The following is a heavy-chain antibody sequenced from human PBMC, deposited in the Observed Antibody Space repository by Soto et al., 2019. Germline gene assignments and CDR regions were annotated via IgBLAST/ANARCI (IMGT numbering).Heavy chain of an antibody. CDR1: GYTFTSYD. D-gene: IGHD6-13*01. J-gene: IGHJ6*02. CDR3: ARRGYSSSWYYYYYYGMDV. CDR2: MNPNGGNT. V-gene: IGHV1-8*01. Sequence: QVQLVQSGAEVKKPGASVKVSCKASGYTFTSYDINWVRRATGQGLEWMGWMNPNGGNTGYARKFQGRATMTRNTSISTAYMELSSLRSEDTAVYYCARRGYSSSWYYYYYYGMDVWGQGTTVTVSS.